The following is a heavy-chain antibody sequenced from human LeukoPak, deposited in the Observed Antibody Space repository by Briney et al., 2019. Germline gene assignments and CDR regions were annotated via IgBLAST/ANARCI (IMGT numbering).Heavy chain of an antibody. CDR3: ARVPALHYGSGSLRGAFDI. V-gene: IGHV3-20*04. D-gene: IGHD3-10*01. CDR1: GFTFDDYG. J-gene: IGHJ3*02. Sequence: PGGSLRLSCAASGFTFDDYGMSWVRQAPGKGLEWVSGINWNGGSTGYADSVKGRFTISRDNAKNSLYLQMSSLRAEDTALYYCARVPALHYGSGSLRGAFDIWGQGTMVTVSS. CDR2: INWNGGST.